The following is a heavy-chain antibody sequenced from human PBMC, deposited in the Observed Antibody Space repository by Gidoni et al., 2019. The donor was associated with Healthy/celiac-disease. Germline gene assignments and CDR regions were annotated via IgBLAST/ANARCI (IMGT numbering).Heavy chain of an antibody. CDR1: GFTFSSYG. CDR2: ISGSGGST. D-gene: IGHD3-22*01. CDR3: AKAMIVVNELLV. Sequence: EVQLLESGGGLVQPGGSLRISCAAAGFTFSSYGMSWVRQAPGKGLGWVSAISGSGGSTYYADSVQGRFTISRYNSKNTLYLQMNSLRAEDTAVYYCAKAMIVVNELLVWGQGTLVTVSS. V-gene: IGHV3-23*01. J-gene: IGHJ4*02.